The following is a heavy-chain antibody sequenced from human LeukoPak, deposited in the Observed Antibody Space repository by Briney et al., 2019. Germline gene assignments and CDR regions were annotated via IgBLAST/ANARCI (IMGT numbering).Heavy chain of an antibody. D-gene: IGHD3-22*01. V-gene: IGHV5-51*01. Sequence: GESLKISCKISGYTLTNNWIGWVRQVPGKGLEWMGLIYPGYSDAKYSPSFQGQVTLSVDASISTAYLQWSSLKASDTAMYYCARQPYYDSSGYFDYWGQGTLVTVSS. CDR2: IYPGYSDA. J-gene: IGHJ4*02. CDR3: ARQPYYDSSGYFDY. CDR1: GYTLTNNW.